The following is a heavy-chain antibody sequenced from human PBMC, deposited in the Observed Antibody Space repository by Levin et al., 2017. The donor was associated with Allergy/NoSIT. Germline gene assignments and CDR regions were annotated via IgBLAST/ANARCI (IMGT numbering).Heavy chain of an antibody. CDR1: GFSVSRYW. D-gene: IGHD3-3*01. CDR2: INEDGSTI. CDR3: TRDTFGVDDY. J-gene: IGHJ4*02. Sequence: GGSLRLSCAASGFSVSRYWMHWVRQAPGKGLAWVSRINEDGSTINYADSVEGRFTISRDTDKNTMHLQMNSLRVEDTAVYYCTRDTFGVDDYWGQGTMVTVSS. V-gene: IGHV3-74*01.